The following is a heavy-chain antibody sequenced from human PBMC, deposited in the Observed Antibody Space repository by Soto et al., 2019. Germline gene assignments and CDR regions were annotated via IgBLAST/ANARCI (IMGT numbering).Heavy chain of an antibody. J-gene: IGHJ4*02. V-gene: IGHV3-30*18. CDR2: ISYDGSNK. CDR1: GFTFSSYG. D-gene: IGHD5-18*01. CDR3: AKCERKDTAMGSFDY. Sequence: QVQLVESGGGVVQPGRSLRLSCAASGFTFSSYGMHWVRQAPGKGLEWVAVISYDGSNKYYADSVKGRFTISRDNSKNTLYLQMNSLRAEDTAVYYCAKCERKDTAMGSFDYWGQGTLVTVSS.